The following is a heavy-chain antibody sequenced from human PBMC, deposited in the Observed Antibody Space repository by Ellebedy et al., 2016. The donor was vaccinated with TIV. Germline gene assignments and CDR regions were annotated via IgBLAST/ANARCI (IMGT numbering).Heavy chain of an antibody. J-gene: IGHJ5*02. CDR1: GDTFRTYA. V-gene: IGHV1-69*13. Sequence: AASVKVSCKASGDTFRTYAISWVRQAPGQGLEWMGGFIPMFGATDYAQTFQGRVTISADESTSTAYMELSGLRSDDTAMYYCARDGDPNCSRGSCHNWFDPWGQGTLVTVSS. D-gene: IGHD2-15*01. CDR2: FIPMFGAT. CDR3: ARDGDPNCSRGSCHNWFDP.